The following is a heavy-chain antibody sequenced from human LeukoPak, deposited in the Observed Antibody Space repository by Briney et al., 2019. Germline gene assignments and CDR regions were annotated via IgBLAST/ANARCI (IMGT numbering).Heavy chain of an antibody. J-gene: IGHJ4*02. CDR2: IYYSGST. CDR3: ARHIWFGESYPHFDY. V-gene: IGHV4-59*08. D-gene: IGHD3-10*01. CDR1: GASISSYQ. Sequence: PSETLSLTCTVSGASISSYQWSWIRQPPGKGLEWIGYIYYSGSTNYNPSLKSRVTISLDTSKNQFSLKLSSVTAADTAVYYCARHIWFGESYPHFDYWGQGILVTVSS.